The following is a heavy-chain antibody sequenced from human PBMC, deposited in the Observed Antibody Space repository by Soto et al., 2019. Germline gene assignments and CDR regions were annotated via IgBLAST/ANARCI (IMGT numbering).Heavy chain of an antibody. J-gene: IGHJ6*03. CDR2: INSDGSST. Sequence: GGSLRLSCAASGFTFSSYWMHWVRQAPGKGLVWVSRINSDGSSTSYADSVKGRFTISRDNAKNTLYLQMNSLRAEDTAVYYCARMRIAVARQFYYYYMDVWGKGTTVTVSS. V-gene: IGHV3-74*01. D-gene: IGHD6-19*01. CDR1: GFTFSSYW. CDR3: ARMRIAVARQFYYYYMDV.